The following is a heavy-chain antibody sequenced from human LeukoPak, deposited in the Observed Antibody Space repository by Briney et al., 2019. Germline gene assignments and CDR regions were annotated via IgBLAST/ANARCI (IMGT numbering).Heavy chain of an antibody. D-gene: IGHD1-26*01. CDR1: GFTFNNYA. V-gene: IGHV3-23*01. CDR2: ISGSGGST. CDR3: AKSPYRVNSDY. J-gene: IGHJ4*02. Sequence: GGSLRLSCAASGFTFNNYAMDWVRQAPGRGLEWVSTISGSGGSTYYADSVKGRFTISRDNSKNTLYLQMNSLRTEDTAIYYCAKSPYRVNSDYWGQGTLVTVSS.